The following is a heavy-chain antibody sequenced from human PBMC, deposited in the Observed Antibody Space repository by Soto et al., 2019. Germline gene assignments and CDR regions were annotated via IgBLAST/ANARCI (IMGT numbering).Heavy chain of an antibody. J-gene: IGHJ4*02. CDR2: IGGTDGGT. V-gene: IGHV3-23*01. D-gene: IGHD3-16*02. Sequence: PXGCLRLSCAVSGFTVRSNGVCWVRQAPGKGLEWVSTIGGTDGGTYYADSVKGRFTISRDNSKDTLYLQMNNLRAEDTALYYCAKGGVIANFGGVIVPYYFDSWGQRTPVTVSS. CDR1: GFTVRSNG. CDR3: AKGGVIANFGGVIVPYYFDS.